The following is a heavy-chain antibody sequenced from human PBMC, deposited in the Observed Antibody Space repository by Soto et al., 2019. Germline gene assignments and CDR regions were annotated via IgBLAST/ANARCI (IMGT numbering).Heavy chain of an antibody. Sequence: GASVKVSCKASGYTFTSYGISWVRQAPGQGLEWMGWISAYNGNTNYAQKLQGRVTMTTDTSTSTAYMELRSLRSEDTAVYYCARPRGTIAAAGPCNWFDPWGQGTLVTVSS. CDR3: ARPRGTIAAAGPCNWFDP. D-gene: IGHD6-13*01. J-gene: IGHJ5*02. CDR1: GYTFTSYG. CDR2: ISAYNGNT. V-gene: IGHV1-18*01.